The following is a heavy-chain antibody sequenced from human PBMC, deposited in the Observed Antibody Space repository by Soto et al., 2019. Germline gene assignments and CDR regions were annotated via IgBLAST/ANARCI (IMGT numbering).Heavy chain of an antibody. D-gene: IGHD3-16*01. CDR3: ARGEEHRDYVLGY. CDR1: GYTFTGFF. Sequence: QVQLVQSGAEVKKPGASVKVSCKASGYTFTGFFVHWVRQAPGQGLEWMGWMNPNTGDTKYAQKFQGWVTMTRDTSIRTAYMELSRLKYDDTAVYYCARGEEHRDYVLGYWGQGTLVTVSS. V-gene: IGHV1-2*04. J-gene: IGHJ4*02. CDR2: MNPNTGDT.